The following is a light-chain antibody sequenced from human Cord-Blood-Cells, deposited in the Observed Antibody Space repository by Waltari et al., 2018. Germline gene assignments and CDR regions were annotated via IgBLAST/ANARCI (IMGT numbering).Light chain of an antibody. Sequence: QSALTQPASVSGSPGQSITISCAGTSSDVGSYNLLSWYQQHPGNAPKLMIYEGSKRPSGVSNRFPGSKSGNTASLTISGLQAEDEADYYCCSYAGSSTPYWVFGGGTKLTVL. CDR3: CSYAGSSTPYWV. J-gene: IGLJ3*02. V-gene: IGLV2-23*01. CDR1: SSDVGSYNL. CDR2: EGS.